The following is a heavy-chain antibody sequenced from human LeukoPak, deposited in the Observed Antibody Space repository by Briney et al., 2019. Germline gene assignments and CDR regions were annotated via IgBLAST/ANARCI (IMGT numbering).Heavy chain of an antibody. CDR1: GFAFSTYG. J-gene: IGHJ4*02. D-gene: IGHD5-24*01. CDR2: ISSNGGST. CDR3: ARQTDGYNFAFFDY. V-gene: IGHV3-64*01. Sequence: PGGSLRLSCVASGFAFSTYGMHWVRQAPGKGLEYVSAISSNGGSTYYANSVKGRFTISRDNSKNTLYLQMGSLRAEDMAVYYCARQTDGYNFAFFDYWGQGTLVTVSS.